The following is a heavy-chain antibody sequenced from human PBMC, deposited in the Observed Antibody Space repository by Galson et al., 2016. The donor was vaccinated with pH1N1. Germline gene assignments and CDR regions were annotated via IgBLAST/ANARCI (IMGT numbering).Heavy chain of an antibody. V-gene: IGHV4-30-4*08. Sequence: TLSLTCTVSGGSISSGDSYWSWIRQPPGKGLEWIGYIYYSGSTYYNPSLKSRVSMSLDTSKNQFSLNLNSVTAADTAVYYCARGRKWLRFFEWLTDAFDIWGQGTMVTVSS. CDR2: IYYSGST. CDR3: ARGRKWLRFFEWLTDAFDI. D-gene: IGHD3-3*01. J-gene: IGHJ3*02. CDR1: GGSISSGDSY.